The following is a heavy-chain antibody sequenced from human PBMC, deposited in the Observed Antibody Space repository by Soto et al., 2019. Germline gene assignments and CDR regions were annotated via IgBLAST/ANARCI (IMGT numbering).Heavy chain of an antibody. CDR1: GFDFSDYY. Sequence: PGGSLRLSCAASGFDFSDYYMTWIRQDPGEALEWISYISSNGGYTKYADSVKGRFTISRDNAKSSVSLHMTSLRVEDTATYYCARAGTTSRPENLDFWGRGTLVTVSS. J-gene: IGHJ4*02. CDR2: ISSNGGYT. V-gene: IGHV3-11*05. CDR3: ARAGTTSRPENLDF. D-gene: IGHD1-1*01.